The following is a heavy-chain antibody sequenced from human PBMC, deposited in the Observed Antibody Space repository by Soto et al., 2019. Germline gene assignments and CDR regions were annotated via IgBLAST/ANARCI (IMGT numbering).Heavy chain of an antibody. CDR1: GGSFSGYY. V-gene: IGHV4-34*01. D-gene: IGHD5-18*01. J-gene: IGHJ5*02. CDR2: INHSGST. CDR3: ARTRRGYSYGLGYENWFDP. Sequence: SETLSLTCAVYGGSFSGYYWSWIRQPPGKGLEWIEEINHSGSTNYNPSLKSRVTISVDTSKNQFSLKLSSVTAADTAVYYCARTRRGYSYGLGYENWFDPWGQGTLVTVSS.